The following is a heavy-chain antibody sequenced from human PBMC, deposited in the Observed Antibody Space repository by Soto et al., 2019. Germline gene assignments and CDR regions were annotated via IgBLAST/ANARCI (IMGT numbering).Heavy chain of an antibody. CDR3: AKKKRRLLEWLSYFDY. CDR2: ISGSGGST. Sequence: EVQLLESGGGLVQPGGSLRLSCAASGFTFSSYAMSWVRQAPGKGLEWVSAISGSGGSTYYADSVKGRFTISRDNSKNTVYLQMNSRRAEDKAVYYCAKKKRRLLEWLSYFDYWGQGTLVTVSS. V-gene: IGHV3-23*01. J-gene: IGHJ4*02. D-gene: IGHD3-3*01. CDR1: GFTFSSYA.